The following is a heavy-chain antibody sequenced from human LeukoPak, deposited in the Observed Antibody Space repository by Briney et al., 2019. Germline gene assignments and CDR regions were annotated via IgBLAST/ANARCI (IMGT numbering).Heavy chain of an antibody. CDR3: ARGRLHQDNDY. Sequence: ASVTVSCKASGYTFTSYGISWVRQAPGQGLEWMGWISAYNGDTNFSQNLQGRVTMTTDTSTSTAYMELRSLTSDDTAVYYCARGRLHQDNDYWGQGTLVTVSS. V-gene: IGHV1-18*01. J-gene: IGHJ4*02. D-gene: IGHD1-1*01. CDR2: ISAYNGDT. CDR1: GYTFTSYG.